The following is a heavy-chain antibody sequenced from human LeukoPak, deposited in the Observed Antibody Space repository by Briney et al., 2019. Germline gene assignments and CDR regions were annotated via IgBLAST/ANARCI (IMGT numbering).Heavy chain of an antibody. CDR1: GYTFTSYA. J-gene: IGHJ4*02. V-gene: IGHV7-4-1*02. Sequence: ASVKVSCKASGYTFTSYAMNWVRQAPGQGLEWMGWINTNTGNPTYAQGFTGRFVFSLDTSVSTAYLQSSSLKAEDTAVYYCARDVLSPVAGTMGVFDYWGQGTLVTVSS. CDR3: ARDVLSPVAGTMGVFDY. D-gene: IGHD6-19*01. CDR2: INTNTGNP.